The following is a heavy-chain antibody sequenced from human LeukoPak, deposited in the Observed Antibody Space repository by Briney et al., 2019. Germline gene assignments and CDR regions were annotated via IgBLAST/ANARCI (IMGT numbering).Heavy chain of an antibody. CDR3: ARDDYDMDV. J-gene: IGHJ6*02. CDR1: GFTFSDYW. V-gene: IGHV3-7*03. Sequence: GGSLRLSCAASGFTFSDYWMSWVRQAPGKGLEWVANIKQDGSEKYYVDSEKGRFTISRDNAKNSLNLQMNSLRAEDTAMYYCARDDYDMDVWGQGTTVTVSS. CDR2: IKQDGSEK.